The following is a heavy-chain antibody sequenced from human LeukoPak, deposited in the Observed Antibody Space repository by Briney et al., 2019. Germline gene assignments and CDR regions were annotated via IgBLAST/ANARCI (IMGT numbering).Heavy chain of an antibody. CDR3: ANGYINAARFDS. CDR2: ITAAGGDR. V-gene: IGHV3-23*01. CDR1: GFTFSSSA. D-gene: IGHD6-13*01. J-gene: IGHJ4*02. Sequence: GGSQTFSWAAAGFTFSSSAMRWVRQAKGKGLEWDSAITAAGGDRYYAPCIKGRLTISRHNSKSTLYLQTLGLRPEETATYYCANGYINAARFDSWGQGTLVIV.